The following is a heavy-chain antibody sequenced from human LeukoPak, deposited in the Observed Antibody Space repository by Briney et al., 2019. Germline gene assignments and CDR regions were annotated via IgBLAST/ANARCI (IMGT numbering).Heavy chain of an antibody. CDR1: GYTFSNYY. D-gene: IGHD5-18*01. J-gene: IGHJ4*02. Sequence: ASVKVSCKASGYTFSNYYIHWVRRAPGQGLEWMGIINPRGGSTSYAQKFQGRVSMTRDTSTSTIYMELSSLRSEDTAVYYCAREIGPIQLHLWGSAFDYWGQGTLVTVSS. V-gene: IGHV1-46*01. CDR2: INPRGGST. CDR3: AREIGPIQLHLWGSAFDY.